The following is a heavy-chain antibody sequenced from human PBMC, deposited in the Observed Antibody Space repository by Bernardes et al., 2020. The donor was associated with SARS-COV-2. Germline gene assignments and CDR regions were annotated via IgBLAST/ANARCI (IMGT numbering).Heavy chain of an antibody. Sequence: AGEQVPRKASGYTYPNYGIGWVRQAPGHELEWLGWISGYNGNTNYARHLQGRITMTSDLSTKTAFMELRRLRSDDTALYYCARVEGFCSGGTCFSLFYFDHWGQGSLVSVSS. CDR3: ARVEGFCSGGTCFSLFYFDH. CDR1: GYTYPNYG. CDR2: ISGYNGNT. V-gene: IGHV1-18*04. D-gene: IGHD2-15*01. J-gene: IGHJ4*02.